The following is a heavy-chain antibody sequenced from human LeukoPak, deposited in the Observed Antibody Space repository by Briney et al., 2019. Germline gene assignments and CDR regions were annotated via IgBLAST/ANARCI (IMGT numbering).Heavy chain of an antibody. CDR2: ISSSSSYI. CDR1: GFTFSSYS. D-gene: IGHD3-22*01. CDR3: ARDLGYYYDSSGYYRTTTDY. J-gene: IGHJ4*02. V-gene: IGHV3-21*01. Sequence: PGGSLRLSCAASGFTFSSYSMNWVRQAPGKGLEWVSSISSSSSYIYYADSVKGRFTISRENAKNSLYLQMNSLRAEDTAVYYCARDLGYYYDSSGYYRTTTDYWGQGTLVTVSS.